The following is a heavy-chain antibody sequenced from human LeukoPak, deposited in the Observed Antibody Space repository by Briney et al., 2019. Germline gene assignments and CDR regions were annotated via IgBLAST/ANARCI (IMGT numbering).Heavy chain of an antibody. D-gene: IGHD6-13*01. J-gene: IGHJ4*02. CDR2: IHAGGTT. CDR3: ARDLEKQQLVRGLSLIDY. V-gene: IGHV3-53*01. CDR1: GFTVSTYY. Sequence: GGSLRLSCTASGFTVSTYYMTWVRQAPGKGLEWVSVIHAGGTTNYADSVKGRFTISRDNSKNTLYLQMNSLRAEDTAVYYCARDLEKQQLVRGLSLIDYWGQGTLVTVSS.